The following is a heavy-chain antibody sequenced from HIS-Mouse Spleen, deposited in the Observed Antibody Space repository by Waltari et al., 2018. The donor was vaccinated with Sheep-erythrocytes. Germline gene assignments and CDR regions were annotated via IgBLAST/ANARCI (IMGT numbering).Heavy chain of an antibody. V-gene: IGHV5-51*03. CDR3: ARRTYYDFWSGYYTDAFDI. J-gene: IGHJ3*02. Sequence: EVQLVQSGAEVKKPGESLKISCKGSGYSFTSYWIGWVRQMPGNGLEWMGIICPGDSDTRYSPSSQGQVTISADKSISTAYLQWSSLKASDTAMYYCARRTYYDFWSGYYTDAFDIWGQGTMVTVSS. CDR1: GYSFTSYW. D-gene: IGHD3-3*01. CDR2: ICPGDSDT.